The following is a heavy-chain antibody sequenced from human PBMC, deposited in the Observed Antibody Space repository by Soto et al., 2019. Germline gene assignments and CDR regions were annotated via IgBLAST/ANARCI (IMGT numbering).Heavy chain of an antibody. V-gene: IGHV1-69*13. CDR1: GGTFSNYA. J-gene: IGHJ6*02. Sequence: SVKVSCKASGGTFSNYAISWVRQAPGQGLEWMGGIIPIFGTANYAQKFQGRVTITADESTSTAYMELSSLRSEDTAVYYCARYSSSSYYYYGMDVWGQGTTVTVSS. D-gene: IGHD6-6*01. CDR2: IIPIFGTA. CDR3: ARYSSSSYYYYGMDV.